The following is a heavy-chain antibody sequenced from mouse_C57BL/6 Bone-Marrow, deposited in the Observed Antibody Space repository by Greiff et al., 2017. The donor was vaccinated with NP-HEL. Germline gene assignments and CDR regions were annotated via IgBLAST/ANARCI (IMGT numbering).Heavy chain of an antibody. Sequence: EVQLVESGGGLVQPGGSLSLSCAASGFTFTDSYMSWVRQPPGKALEWLGFIRNKANGYTTEYSASVKGRFTISRDNSQSILYLQMNALRAEDSATYYCARDDYGSSSWFAYWGQGTLVTVSA. CDR2: IRNKANGYTT. CDR3: ARDDYGSSSWFAY. V-gene: IGHV7-3*01. J-gene: IGHJ3*01. D-gene: IGHD1-1*01. CDR1: GFTFTDSY.